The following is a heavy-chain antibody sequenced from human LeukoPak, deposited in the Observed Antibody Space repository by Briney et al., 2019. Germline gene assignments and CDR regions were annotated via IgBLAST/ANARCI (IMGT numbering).Heavy chain of an antibody. Sequence: SVKVSCKASGGTFSSYAISWVRQAPGQGLEWMGRIIPILGIANYAQKFQGRVTITTDESTSTAYMELSSLRSEDTAVYYCARESSPHDSSGYYFDYWGQGTLVTVSS. J-gene: IGHJ4*02. V-gene: IGHV1-69*04. D-gene: IGHD3-22*01. CDR3: ARESSPHDSSGYYFDY. CDR1: GGTFSSYA. CDR2: IIPILGIA.